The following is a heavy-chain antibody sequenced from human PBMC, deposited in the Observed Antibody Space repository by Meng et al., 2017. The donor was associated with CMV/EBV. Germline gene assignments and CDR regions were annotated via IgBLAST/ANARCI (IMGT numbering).Heavy chain of an antibody. V-gene: IGHV3-20*04. D-gene: IGHD2-2*02. CDR2: INWNGGST. CDR3: ARDHGYCGSTSCYRNLDC. Sequence: GESLKISCAASGFTFDDYGMSWVRPAPGKGLEWVSGINWNGGSTGYADSVKGRFTISRDNAKNSLYLQMNSLRAEDTAVYYCARDHGYCGSTSCYRNLDCWGQGTLVTVSS. J-gene: IGHJ4*02. CDR1: GFTFDDYG.